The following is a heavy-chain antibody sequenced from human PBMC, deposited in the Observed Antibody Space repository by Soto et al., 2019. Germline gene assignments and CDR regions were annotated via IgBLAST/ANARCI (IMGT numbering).Heavy chain of an antibody. V-gene: IGHV3-23*01. CDR2: ISGSSTST. D-gene: IGHD3-16*01. CDR1: GFTFSNYA. Sequence: EVQLLESGGGLVQPGGSLRLSCAASGFTFSNYAMTWVRQAPGKGLEWVSSISGSSTSTSYADSVKGRFTISRDNSKNTLYLQMNSLRADDAAVYYCAKDWAYAWGTDGCLHYWGQGALVTVPS. CDR3: AKDWAYAWGTDGCLHY. J-gene: IGHJ4*02.